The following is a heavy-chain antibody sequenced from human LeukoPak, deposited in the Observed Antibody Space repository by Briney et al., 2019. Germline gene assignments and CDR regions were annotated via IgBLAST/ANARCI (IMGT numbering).Heavy chain of an antibody. J-gene: IGHJ6*02. D-gene: IGHD2-15*01. V-gene: IGHV3-33*01. CDR3: AREGYCSGGSCYRDYYYYGMDV. CDR2: IWYDGSNE. CDR1: GFTFSSYG. Sequence: PGGSLRLSCAASGFTFSSYGMHWVRQAPGKGPEWVAIIWYDGSNEYYADSVKGRFTISRDNSKNTLYLQMNSLKVEDTAVYYCAREGYCSGGSCYRDYYYYGMDVWGQGTTVTVSS.